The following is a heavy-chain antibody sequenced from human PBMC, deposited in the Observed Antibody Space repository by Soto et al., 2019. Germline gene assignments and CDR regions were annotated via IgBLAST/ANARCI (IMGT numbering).Heavy chain of an antibody. D-gene: IGHD2-2*01. Sequence: GASLKVSSKASGYTFTSSAMHWVRPAPGQRLEWMGWINAGNGNTKYSQKFQGRVTITRDTSARTAYMEVSSLRSEDTAVYYCARDQGQVVVVPAAMSPYGYNWFDPWGQGTLVTVSS. CDR2: INAGNGNT. CDR1: GYTFTSSA. CDR3: ARDQGQVVVVPAAMSPYGYNWFDP. J-gene: IGHJ5*02. V-gene: IGHV1-3*01.